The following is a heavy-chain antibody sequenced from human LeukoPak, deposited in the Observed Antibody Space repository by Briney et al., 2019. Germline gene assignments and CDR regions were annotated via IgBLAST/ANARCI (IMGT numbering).Heavy chain of an antibody. D-gene: IGHD6-13*01. CDR3: ASPIAAAGTFYFDY. CDR2: ISYDGSNK. CDR1: GFTFSSYG. Sequence: GGSLRLSCAAPGFTFSSYGMHWVRQAPGKGLEWVAVISYDGSNKYYADSVKGRFTISRDNSKNTLYLQMNSLRAEDTAVYYCASPIAAAGTFYFDYWGQGTLVTVSS. J-gene: IGHJ4*02. V-gene: IGHV3-30*03.